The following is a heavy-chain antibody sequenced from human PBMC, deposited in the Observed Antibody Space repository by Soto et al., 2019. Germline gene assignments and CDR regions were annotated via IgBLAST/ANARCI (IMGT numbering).Heavy chain of an antibody. CDR1: GYTFTSYY. CDR3: ARDLGGLKKVWFGELSQWTFDY. CDR2: INPSGGST. J-gene: IGHJ4*02. V-gene: IGHV1-46*03. D-gene: IGHD3-10*01. Sequence: QVQLVQSGAEVKKPGASVKVSCKASGYTFTSYYMHWVRQAPGQGLEWMGIINPSGGSTSYAQKFQGRVTMTRDTSTSTVYMELSSLRSEDTAVYYCARDLGGLKKVWFGELSQWTFDYWGQGTLVTVSS.